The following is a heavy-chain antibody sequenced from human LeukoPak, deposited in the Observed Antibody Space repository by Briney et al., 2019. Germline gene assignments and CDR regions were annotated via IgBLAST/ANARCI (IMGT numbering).Heavy chain of an antibody. V-gene: IGHV1-69*06. J-gene: IGHJ4*02. D-gene: IGHD5-24*01. CDR1: GGTFSSYA. CDR2: IIPIFGTA. Sequence: SVEVSCKASGGTFSSYAISWVRQAPGQGLEWMGRIIPIFGTANYAQKFQGRVTITADKSTSTAYMELSSLRSEDTAVYYCARGRSRDGYNPFDYWGQGTLVTVSS. CDR3: ARGRSRDGYNPFDY.